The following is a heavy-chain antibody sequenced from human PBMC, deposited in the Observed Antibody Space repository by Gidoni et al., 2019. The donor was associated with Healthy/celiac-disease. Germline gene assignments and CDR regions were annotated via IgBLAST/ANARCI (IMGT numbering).Heavy chain of an antibody. Sequence: QVQMVQSGADEKKPGYSVRVACKAAGYTFPRYYMHWVRQAPGQGLEWMGWINPNSGGTKDAQNFQGRVTMTRDTSISTAYMELSRLRSDDTAVYYCARDKSGTFDAFDIWCQGTMVTVSS. J-gene: IGHJ3*02. CDR3: ARDKSGTFDAFDI. CDR2: INPNSGGT. CDR1: GYTFPRYY. D-gene: IGHD1-26*01. V-gene: IGHV1-2*02.